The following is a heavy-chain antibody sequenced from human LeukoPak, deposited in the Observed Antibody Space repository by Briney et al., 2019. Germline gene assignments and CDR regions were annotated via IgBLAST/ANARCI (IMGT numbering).Heavy chain of an antibody. J-gene: IGHJ3*02. CDR1: GFTSSTYF. CDR3: AKLTFDI. V-gene: IGHV3-23*01. CDR2: ISGSGGTT. Sequence: GESLKISCAASGFTSSTYFMSWVRQAPGKGLEWVSVISGSGGTTYYADSVKGRFTISRDNSKNTVYLQMSSLRAEDTAIYYCAKLTFDIWGQGTMVTVSS.